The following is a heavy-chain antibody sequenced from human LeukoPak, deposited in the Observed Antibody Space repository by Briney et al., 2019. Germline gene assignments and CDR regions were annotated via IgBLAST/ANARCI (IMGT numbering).Heavy chain of an antibody. D-gene: IGHD6-19*01. CDR2: ISPYNSNT. J-gene: IGHJ4*02. V-gene: IGHV1-18*01. CDR3: ARAGSGSGWYFDY. CDR1: GYDFTSVG. Sequence: ASVKVSCKASGYDFTSVGITWVRQAPGQGLEWMGWISPYNSNTRYVQKLQGRVTMTTDTSTSTAYMELRSLRFDDTAVYYCARAGSGSGWYFDYWGQGTLVTVSS.